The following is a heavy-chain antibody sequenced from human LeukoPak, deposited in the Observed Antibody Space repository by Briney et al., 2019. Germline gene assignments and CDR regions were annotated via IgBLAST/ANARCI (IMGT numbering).Heavy chain of an antibody. D-gene: IGHD2-15*01. CDR1: GGSISSGSYY. J-gene: IGHJ4*02. CDR3: ARAPYCSGGSCHGADFDY. V-gene: IGHV4-61*02. Sequence: SETLSLTSTVSGGSISSGSYYWSWIRQPAGKGLEWIGRIYTSGSTNYNPFLKSRVTISVDTSKNQFSLKLSSVTAADTAVYYCARAPYCSGGSCHGADFDYWGQGTLVTVSS. CDR2: IYTSGST.